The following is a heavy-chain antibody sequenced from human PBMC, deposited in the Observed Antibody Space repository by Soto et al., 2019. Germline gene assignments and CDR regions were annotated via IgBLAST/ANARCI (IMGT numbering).Heavy chain of an antibody. J-gene: IGHJ6*02. CDR3: ARETYSTITLAYYYYGMAV. CDR1: GGTFSSYA. V-gene: IGHV1-69*13. D-gene: IGHD2-2*01. CDR2: IIPIFGTA. Sequence: SVKVSCKAPGGTFSSYAISWVRQAPGQGLEWMGGIIPIFGTANYAQKFQGRVTITADESTSTAYMELSSLRSEDTAVYYCARETYSTITLAYYYYGMAVWGQGTTVTVSS.